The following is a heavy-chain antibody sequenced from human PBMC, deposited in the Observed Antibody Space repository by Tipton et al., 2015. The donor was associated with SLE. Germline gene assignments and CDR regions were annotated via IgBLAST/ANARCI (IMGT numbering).Heavy chain of an antibody. CDR3: ARAHPVDGDYLRRVGRYYYMDV. D-gene: IGHD4-17*01. CDR2: IYYSGST. J-gene: IGHJ6*03. V-gene: IGHV4-39*07. CDR1: GGSISSSSYY. Sequence: TLSLTCTVSGGSISSSSYYWGWIRQPPGKGLEWIGGIYYSGSTYYNPSLTSRVTISVDTSKNQFSLKLSSVTAADTAVYYCARAHPVDGDYLRRVGRYYYMDVWGKGTTVTVSS.